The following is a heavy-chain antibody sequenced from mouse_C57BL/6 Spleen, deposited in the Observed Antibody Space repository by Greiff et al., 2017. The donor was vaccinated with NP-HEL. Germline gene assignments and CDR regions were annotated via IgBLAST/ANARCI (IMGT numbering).Heavy chain of an antibody. V-gene: IGHV5-6*01. CDR3: ARRDYGSSYYFDY. CDR2: ISSGGSYT. D-gene: IGHD1-1*01. J-gene: IGHJ2*01. Sequence: EVHLVESGGDLVKPGGSLKLSCAASGFTFSSYGMSWVRQTPDKRLEWVATISSGGSYTYYPDSVKGRFTISRDNAKNTLYLQMSSLKSEDTAMYYCARRDYGSSYYFDYWGQGTTLTVSS. CDR1: GFTFSSYG.